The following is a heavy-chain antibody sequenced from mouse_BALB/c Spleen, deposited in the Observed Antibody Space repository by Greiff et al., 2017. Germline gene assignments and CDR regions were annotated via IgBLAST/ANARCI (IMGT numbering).Heavy chain of an antibody. CDR1: GYTFTSYW. J-gene: IGHJ3*01. V-gene: IGHV1-69*02. CDR3: ARGKGFAY. Sequence: QVQLQQPGAELVKPGASVKLSCKASGYTFTSYWMHWVKQRPGQGLEWIGEIDPSDSYTNYNQKFKGKATLTVDKSSSTAYMQLSSLTSEDSAVYYCARGKGFAYWGQGTLVTVSA. CDR2: IDPSDSYT.